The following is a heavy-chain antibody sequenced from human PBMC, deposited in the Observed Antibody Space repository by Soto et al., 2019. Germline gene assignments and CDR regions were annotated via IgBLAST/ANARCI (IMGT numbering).Heavy chain of an antibody. V-gene: IGHV4-59*08. CDR3: ARHIGLIVNVGDFLVFDY. D-gene: IGHD3-16*02. Sequence: SETLSLTCTVSGGSIMSYYWSWIRQPPGKGLEWIGYIYYSGSTNYNPSLKSRVTISVDTSKNQFSLKLSSVTAADTAVYYCARHIGLIVNVGDFLVFDYWGQGTPVTVSS. J-gene: IGHJ4*02. CDR2: IYYSGST. CDR1: GGSIMSYY.